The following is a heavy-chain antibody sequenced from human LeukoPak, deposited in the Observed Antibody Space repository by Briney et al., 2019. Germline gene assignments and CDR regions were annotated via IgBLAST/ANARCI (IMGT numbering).Heavy chain of an antibody. CDR2: ISSRGSSI. Sequence: PGGSLRLSCAASEFTFSSYEMNWVRQAPGKGLEWISFISSRGSSIYYADSVKGRFTISRDNAKNSLYLQMNSLRAEDTAVYYCARDSDWNQGDFDYWGQGTLVTVSS. D-gene: IGHD1-1*01. V-gene: IGHV3-48*03. J-gene: IGHJ4*02. CDR3: ARDSDWNQGDFDY. CDR1: EFTFSSYE.